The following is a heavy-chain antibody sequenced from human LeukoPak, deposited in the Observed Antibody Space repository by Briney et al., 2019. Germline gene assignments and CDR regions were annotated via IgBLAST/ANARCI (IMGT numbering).Heavy chain of an antibody. V-gene: IGHV3-7*01. J-gene: IGHJ3*02. CDR1: AFTFSTYA. CDR2: IKQDGNEK. Sequence: GGSLRLSCAASAFTFSTYAMNWVRQAPGKGLEWVANIKQDGNEKYYVDSVKGRFAISRDNAKNSLFLQMNSLRDEDTAVYYCARGGKSGAFDICGQGTLVTVSS. CDR3: ARGGKSGAFDI. D-gene: IGHD3-10*01.